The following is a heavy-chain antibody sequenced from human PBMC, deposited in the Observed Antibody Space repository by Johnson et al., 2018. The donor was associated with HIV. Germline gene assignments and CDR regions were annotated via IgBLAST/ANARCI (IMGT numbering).Heavy chain of an antibody. J-gene: IGHJ3*02. CDR1: GFTFSSYS. D-gene: IGHD2-2*01. Sequence: QVQLVESGGGLVQPGGSLRLSCAASGFTFSSYSLHWVRQAPGKGLEWVAVTSYDGGNKYYADSVKGRFTISRDNSKNTLYMKMNSLRAEDSAVYYCAASWYGVSRPNAFDIWGQGTMVTVSS. CDR2: TSYDGGNK. V-gene: IGHV3-30*04. CDR3: AASWYGVSRPNAFDI.